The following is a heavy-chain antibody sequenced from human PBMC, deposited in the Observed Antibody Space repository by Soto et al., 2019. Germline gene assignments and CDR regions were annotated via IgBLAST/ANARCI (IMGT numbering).Heavy chain of an antibody. CDR3: ARTERKYSSSWYAPGNFDY. J-gene: IGHJ4*02. D-gene: IGHD6-13*01. CDR2: IIPIFGTA. CDR1: RGTFRSYA. V-gene: IGHV1-69*06. Sequence: ASVKVSWNASRGTFRSYAISWGRQAPEQGLEWMGGIIPIFGTANYAKKFQGRFTITADKSTSTAYMELSSLRSEDTAVYYCARTERKYSSSWYAPGNFDYWGQGTLVTVSS.